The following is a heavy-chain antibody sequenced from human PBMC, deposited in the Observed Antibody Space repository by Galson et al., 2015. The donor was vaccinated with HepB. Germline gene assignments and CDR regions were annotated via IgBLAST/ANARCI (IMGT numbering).Heavy chain of an antibody. D-gene: IGHD3-16*02. Sequence: AQKFQGRVTITADESTSTAYMELSSLRSEDTAVYYCARGRVGGGYRDYYYCGMDVWGQGTTVTVSS. CDR3: ARGRVGGGYRDYYYCGMDV. J-gene: IGHJ6*02. V-gene: IGHV1-69*01.